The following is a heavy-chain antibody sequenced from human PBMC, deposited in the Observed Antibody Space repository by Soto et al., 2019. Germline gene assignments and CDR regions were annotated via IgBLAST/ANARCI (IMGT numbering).Heavy chain of an antibody. Sequence: QVQLVQSGAEVKKPGASVKVSCKASGYTFTSYGISWVRQAPGQGLEWMGWISAYSGNTNYVQKLQGRVTMTTDTSTSTAYMELRSLRSDDTAVYYCARDPNSSGWYHGFGYWGQGTLVTVSS. CDR1: GYTFTSYG. CDR3: ARDPNSSGWYHGFGY. V-gene: IGHV1-18*01. D-gene: IGHD6-19*01. CDR2: ISAYSGNT. J-gene: IGHJ4*02.